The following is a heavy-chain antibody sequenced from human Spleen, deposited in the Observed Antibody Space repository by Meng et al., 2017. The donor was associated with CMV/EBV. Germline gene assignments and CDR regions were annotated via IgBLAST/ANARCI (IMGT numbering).Heavy chain of an antibody. V-gene: IGHV1-69*10. CDR1: GGTFRSHA. Sequence: SVKVSCKASGGTFRSHAISWVRRAPGQGLEWMGGVIPVIGIANYAQKFQGRVTISADKSTGTAYMELSSLRSEDTAVYYCARGKYDSSGYWVRDAFDIWGQGTMVTVSS. J-gene: IGHJ3*02. D-gene: IGHD3-22*01. CDR2: VIPVIGIA. CDR3: ARGKYDSSGYWVRDAFDI.